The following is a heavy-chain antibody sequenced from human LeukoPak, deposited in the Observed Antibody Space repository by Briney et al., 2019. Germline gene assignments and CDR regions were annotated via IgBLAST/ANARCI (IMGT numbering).Heavy chain of an antibody. D-gene: IGHD4-17*01. V-gene: IGHV5-51*01. CDR1: GYSFTSYW. CDR3: ARHRATVTTHPDQYYYYYYMDV. J-gene: IGHJ6*03. CDR2: IYPGDSDT. Sequence: GESLKISCKGSGYSFTSYWIGWVRQMPGKSLECMGIIYPGDSDTRYSPSFQGQVTISADKSISTAYLQWSSLKASDTAMYYCARHRATVTTHPDQYYYYYYMDVWGKGTTVTISS.